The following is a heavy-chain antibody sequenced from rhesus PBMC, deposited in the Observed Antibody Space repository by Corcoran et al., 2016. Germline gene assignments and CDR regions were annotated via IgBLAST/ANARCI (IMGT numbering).Heavy chain of an antibody. J-gene: IGHJ4*01. D-gene: IGHD2-21*01. CDR1: GYSISSGYY. Sequence: QVQLQESGPGLVKPSETLSLTCAVSGYSISSGYYWGWIRQPPGKGLEYIGYISGSSGSTYYNPSLKCRVNSSKDTSKNQFSLKLSSVTAADTAVYYCASYCTGSGCYSWDFDYWGQGVLVTVSS. CDR2: ISGSSGST. CDR3: ASYCTGSGCYSWDFDY. V-gene: IGHV4-99*01.